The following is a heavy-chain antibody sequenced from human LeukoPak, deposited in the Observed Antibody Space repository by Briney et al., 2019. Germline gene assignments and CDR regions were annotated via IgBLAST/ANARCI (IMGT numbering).Heavy chain of an antibody. CDR1: GYTFSNYG. J-gene: IGHJ4*02. Sequence: ASVKVSCKASGYTFSNYGISWVRQAPGQGLEWMGWISVYNGNTNYAQKVQGRVTMTTDTSTSTAYMELRSLRSDDTAVYYCARGGGATMVRGVIITSEYYFDCWGQGTLVTVSS. D-gene: IGHD3-10*01. CDR2: ISVYNGNT. CDR3: ARGGGATMVRGVIITSEYYFDC. V-gene: IGHV1-18*01.